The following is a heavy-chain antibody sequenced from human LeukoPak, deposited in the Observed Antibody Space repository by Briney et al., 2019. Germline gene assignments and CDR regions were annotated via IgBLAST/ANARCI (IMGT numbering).Heavy chain of an antibody. V-gene: IGHV1-18*01. J-gene: IGHJ4*02. CDR1: GYTFTSYG. CDR2: ISAYNGNT. D-gene: IGHD3-3*01. Sequence: ASVKVSCKASGYTFTSYGISWVRQAPGQGLEWMGWISAYNGNTNYAQKLQGRVTMTTDTSTSTAYMELRSLRSDDTAVYYCARDSTSFTIFGVVTSDYWGQGTLSPSPQ. CDR3: ARDSTSFTIFGVVTSDY.